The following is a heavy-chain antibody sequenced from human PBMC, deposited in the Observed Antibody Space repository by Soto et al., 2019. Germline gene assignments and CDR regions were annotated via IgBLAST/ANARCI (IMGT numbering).Heavy chain of an antibody. V-gene: IGHV4-59*01. CDR2: VYYSGTT. J-gene: IGHJ4*02. Sequence: QVQLQESGPGLVKPSETLSLTCIVSGGSINGYYWTWIRQPPGKGLEWIGYVYYSGTTNYNPSLKRRVTISVDTPKNQTSLKPSSVNAAATAVYYCARGTTGWYFEYWGQGTLVTVSS. CDR3: ARGTTGWYFEY. D-gene: IGHD1-1*01. CDR1: GGSINGYY.